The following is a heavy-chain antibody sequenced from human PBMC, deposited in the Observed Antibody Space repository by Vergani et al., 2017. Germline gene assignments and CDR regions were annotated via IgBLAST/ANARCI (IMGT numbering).Heavy chain of an antibody. CDR1: GFTFSSYW. Sequence: EVQLVESGGGLVQPGGSLRLSCAASGFTFSSYWMSWVRQAPGKGLEWVANIKQDGSEKYYVDSVKGRFTISRDNAKNSLYLQMNSLRAEDTAVYYCARDKGDSSGYYGTSGYFDYWAREPWSPSPQ. CDR3: ARDKGDSSGYYGTSGYFDY. V-gene: IGHV3-7*01. J-gene: IGHJ4*02. CDR2: IKQDGSEK. D-gene: IGHD3-22*01.